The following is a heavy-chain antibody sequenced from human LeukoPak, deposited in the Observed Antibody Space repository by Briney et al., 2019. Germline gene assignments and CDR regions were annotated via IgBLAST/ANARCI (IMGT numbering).Heavy chain of an antibody. CDR2: IKQDGSEK. CDR3: ASGHQRWLPMGY. J-gene: IGHJ4*02. Sequence: GGALRLSCAASGFTFSSYWMSWGRQAPGKGLEWVANIKQDGSEKYYVDSVKGRFTISRDNAKNSLYLQMNRLRAEDTAVYYCASGHQRWLPMGYWGQGTLVTVSS. D-gene: IGHD5-24*01. CDR1: GFTFSSYW. V-gene: IGHV3-7*05.